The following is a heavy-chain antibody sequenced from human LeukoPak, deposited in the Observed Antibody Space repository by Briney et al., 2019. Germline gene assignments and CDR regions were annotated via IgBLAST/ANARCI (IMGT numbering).Heavy chain of an antibody. CDR3: ARDSKLGESFDWLLEDYYFDY. V-gene: IGHV3-21*01. Sequence: GGSLRLSCAASGFTFSSYSMNWVRQAPGKGLEWVSSISSSSSYIYYADSVKGRFTISRDNAKNSLYLQMNSLRAEDTAVYYCARDSKLGESFDWLLEDYYFDYWGQGTLVTVSS. CDR2: ISSSSSYI. CDR1: GFTFSSYS. D-gene: IGHD3-9*01. J-gene: IGHJ4*02.